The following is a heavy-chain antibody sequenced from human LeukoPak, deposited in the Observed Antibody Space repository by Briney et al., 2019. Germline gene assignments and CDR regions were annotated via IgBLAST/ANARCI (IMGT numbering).Heavy chain of an antibody. CDR2: ISSSSSTI. CDR3: ARDAWDYDSSGYYLLFKGADKNDY. D-gene: IGHD3-22*01. Sequence: GGSLRLSCAASGFTFSSYSMNWVRQAPGKGLEWVSYISSSSSTIYYADSVKGRFTISRDNAKNSLYLQMNSLRDEDTAVYYCARDAWDYDSSGYYLLFKGADKNDYWGQGTLVTVSS. J-gene: IGHJ4*02. V-gene: IGHV3-48*02. CDR1: GFTFSSYS.